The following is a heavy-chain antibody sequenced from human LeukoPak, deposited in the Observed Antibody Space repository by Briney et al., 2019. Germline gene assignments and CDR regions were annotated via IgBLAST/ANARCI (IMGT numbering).Heavy chain of an antibody. CDR3: ARASIAAAVNWFDP. V-gene: IGHV4-39*07. CDR1: GGSISSYY. Sequence: SETLSLTCTVSGGSISSYYWGWIRQPPGKGLEWIGSIYYSGSTYYNPSLKSRVTISVDTSKNQFSLKLSSVTAADTAVYYCARASIAAAVNWFDPWGQGTLVTVSS. CDR2: IYYSGST. J-gene: IGHJ5*02. D-gene: IGHD6-13*01.